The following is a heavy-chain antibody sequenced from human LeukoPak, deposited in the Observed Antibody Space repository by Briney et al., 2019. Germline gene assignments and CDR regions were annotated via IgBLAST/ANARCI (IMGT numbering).Heavy chain of an antibody. CDR1: GFTFDDYA. CDR2: ISWNSGSI. D-gene: IGHD1-26*01. J-gene: IGHJ3*02. CDR3: AKDSTTIVGATTNAFDI. Sequence: GGSLRLSCAASGFTFDDYAMHWVRQAPGKGPEWVSGISWNSGSIGYADSVKGRFTISRDNAKNSLYLQMNSLRAEDTALYYCAKDSTTIVGATTNAFDIWGQGTMVTVSS. V-gene: IGHV3-9*01.